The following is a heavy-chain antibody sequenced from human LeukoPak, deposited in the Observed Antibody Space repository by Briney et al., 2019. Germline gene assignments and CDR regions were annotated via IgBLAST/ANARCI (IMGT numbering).Heavy chain of an antibody. V-gene: IGHV1-8*01. CDR3: AREGCSSTSCYSVFYYYYYGMDV. J-gene: IGHJ6*02. D-gene: IGHD2-2*01. CDR2: MNPNSGNT. Sequence: ASVKVSCKASGYTFTSCDINWVRQATGQGLEWMGWMNPNSGNTGYAQKFQGRVTMTRNTSISTAYMELSSLRSEDTAVYYCAREGCSSTSCYSVFYYYYYGMDVWGQGTTVTVSS. CDR1: GYTFTSCD.